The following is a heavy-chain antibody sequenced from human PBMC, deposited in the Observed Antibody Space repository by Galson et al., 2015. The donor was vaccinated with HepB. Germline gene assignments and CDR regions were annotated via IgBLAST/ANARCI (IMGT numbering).Heavy chain of an antibody. Sequence: SLRLSCAASGFTFAGYAMSWVRQAPGKGLEWVSAISGSGGSTYYADSVKGRFTISRDNSRDTLYLHMSSLRAEDTALYYCAKDRRGSGFGVWIDYWGQGTLVTVSS. CDR3: AKDRRGSGFGVWIDY. CDR1: GFTFAGYA. V-gene: IGHV3-23*01. D-gene: IGHD3-16*01. J-gene: IGHJ4*02. CDR2: ISGSGGST.